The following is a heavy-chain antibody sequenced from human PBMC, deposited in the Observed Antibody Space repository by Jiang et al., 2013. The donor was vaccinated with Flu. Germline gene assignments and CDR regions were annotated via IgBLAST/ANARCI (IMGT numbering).Heavy chain of an antibody. CDR2: IYYSGST. D-gene: IGHD2-15*01. V-gene: IGHV4-39*07. J-gene: IGHJ4*02. CDR1: GGSISSSSYY. CDR3: ASVVVVAATGGGVYYFDY. Sequence: PGLLKPSETLSLTCTVSGGSISSSSYYWGWIRQPPGKGLEWIGSIYYSGSTYYNPSLKSRVTISVDTSKNQFSLKLSSVTAADTAVYYCASVVVVAATGGGVYYFDYWGQGTLVTVSS.